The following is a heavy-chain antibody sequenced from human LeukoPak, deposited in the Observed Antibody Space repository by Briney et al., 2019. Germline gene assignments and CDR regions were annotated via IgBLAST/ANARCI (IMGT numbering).Heavy chain of an antibody. CDR2: IWPDGSYI. CDR3: ARAVGPFDY. D-gene: IGHD3-16*01. Sequence: GGSLRLSCAASGFSFSSYTMNWVRQAPGRGLEWVAAIWPDGSYIYYADSVKGRFTISRDNSKNTVYLQMNTLRDEDTAVYYCARAVGPFDYWGQGTLVTVSS. V-gene: IGHV3-33*08. J-gene: IGHJ4*02. CDR1: GFSFSSYT.